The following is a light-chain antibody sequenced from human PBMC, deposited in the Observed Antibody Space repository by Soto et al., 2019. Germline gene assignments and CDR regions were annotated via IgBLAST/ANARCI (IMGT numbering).Light chain of an antibody. CDR3: QKYDNAPLT. V-gene: IGKV1-27*01. CDR1: QDISTY. CDR2: AAY. J-gene: IGKJ4*01. Sequence: DIQRTQAPSSLSASVGDRVTITCRARQDISTYLAWYQQKPGKVPKLLISAAYTLQSGVPPRFSGSGSGTDFTLTISSLQPEDVATYYCQKYDNAPLTFGGGTKVDIK.